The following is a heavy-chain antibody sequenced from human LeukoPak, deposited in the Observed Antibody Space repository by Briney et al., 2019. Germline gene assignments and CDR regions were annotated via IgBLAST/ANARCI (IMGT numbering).Heavy chain of an antibody. V-gene: IGHV1-69*01. CDR2: IIPMLETT. CDR3: ARDQRSYFTGSGSYYKVGRLDF. J-gene: IGHJ4*02. CDR1: ADSISNYL. D-gene: IGHD3-10*01. Sequence: GASVEVSCKSSADSISNYLITWVRQAPGQGLEWVGGIIPMLETTNYAQRFKGRVTMTADESTDTVYMELSDLTFEDTAVYYCARDQRSYFTGSGSYYKVGRLDFWGQGTLITVSS.